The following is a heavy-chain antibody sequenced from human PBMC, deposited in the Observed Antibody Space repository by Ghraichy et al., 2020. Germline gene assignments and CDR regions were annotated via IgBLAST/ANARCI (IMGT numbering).Heavy chain of an antibody. CDR2: IYTSGST. Sequence: SETLSLACTVSGGSISSYYWSWIRQPAGKGLEWIGRIYTSGSTNYNPSLKSRVTMSVDTSKNQFSLKLRSVTAADTAVYYCARSEVDFWSGYPFDYWVQGTLVTVSS. J-gene: IGHJ4*02. CDR1: GGSISSYY. V-gene: IGHV4-4*07. D-gene: IGHD3-3*01. CDR3: ARSEVDFWSGYPFDY.